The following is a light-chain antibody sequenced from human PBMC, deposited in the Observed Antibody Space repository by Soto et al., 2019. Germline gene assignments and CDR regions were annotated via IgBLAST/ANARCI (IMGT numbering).Light chain of an antibody. J-gene: IGKJ2*03. CDR3: QHGYVAPYS. CDR1: QDINVY. V-gene: IGKV1-39*01. Sequence: IHIAHFSFSLSAPIWPPVTHTWRANQDINVYLNWYQQKPGEVPKLLIYSASTLHSGVPSRFTGSGSETDFTLTIRSLQPEDFATYYCQHGYVAPYSFGQGTKVDIK. CDR2: SAS.